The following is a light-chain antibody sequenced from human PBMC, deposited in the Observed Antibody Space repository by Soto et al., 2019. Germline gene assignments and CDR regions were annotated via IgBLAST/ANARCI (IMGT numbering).Light chain of an antibody. CDR1: QDISSY. J-gene: IGKJ4*01. V-gene: IGKV1-9*01. CDR3: QQLSSSPLT. CDR2: ATS. Sequence: IPLTQSPSSLSASVRDRVTVTSRASQDISSYLAWYQQKPGKAPKLLIYATSTLQSGVPSRFSGSGSGTDFALTISSLQPEDFATYYCQQLSSSPLTFGGGNNVEIQ.